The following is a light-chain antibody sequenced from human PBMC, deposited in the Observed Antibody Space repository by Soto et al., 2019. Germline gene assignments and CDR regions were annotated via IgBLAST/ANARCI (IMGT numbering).Light chain of an antibody. V-gene: IGKV1-5*01. J-gene: IGKJ1*01. CDR2: DAS. Sequence: IQMTQSPSTLSASVGDRVTITCRASQSISSWLAWYQQKPGKAPKVLIYDASSLESGVPSRFSGSESGTEFTLTISSLQPDDIATYYCQQYTENSGTFGQGTKVDIK. CDR1: QSISSW. CDR3: QQYTENSGT.